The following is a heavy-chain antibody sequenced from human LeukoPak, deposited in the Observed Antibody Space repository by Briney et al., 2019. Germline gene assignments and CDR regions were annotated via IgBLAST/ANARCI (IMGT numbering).Heavy chain of an antibody. V-gene: IGHV4-38-2*01. D-gene: IGHD3-22*01. CDR1: GYSISSDNY. CDR3: ARAPRDSSSSNYMRRFDY. CDR2: IYHSGST. Sequence: SETLSLTCAVSGYSISSDNYWVWIRQPPGQGLEWTGGIYHSGSTYYNPSLKSRVTMSVGTSKNQFSLKLSSVTAADTAVYYCARAPRDSSSSNYMRRFDYWGQGTLVTVSS. J-gene: IGHJ4*02.